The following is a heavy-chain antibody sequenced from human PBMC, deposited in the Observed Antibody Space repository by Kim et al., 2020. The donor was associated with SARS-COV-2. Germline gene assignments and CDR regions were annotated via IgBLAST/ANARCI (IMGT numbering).Heavy chain of an antibody. J-gene: IGHJ4*02. CDR1: GGSISSSNW. Sequence: SETLSLTCAVSGGSISSSNWWSWVRQPPGKGLEWIGEIYHSGSTNYNPSLKSRVTISVDKSKNQFSLKLSSVTAADTAVYYCARARLTLLGYCSSTSCHEFDYWGQGTLVTVSS. CDR3: ARARLTLLGYCSSTSCHEFDY. CDR2: IYHSGST. V-gene: IGHV4-4*02. D-gene: IGHD2-2*01.